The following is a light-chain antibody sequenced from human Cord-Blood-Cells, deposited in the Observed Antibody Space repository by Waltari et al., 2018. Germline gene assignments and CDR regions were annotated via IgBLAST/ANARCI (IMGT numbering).Light chain of an antibody. CDR2: AAS. CDR1: QSISSY. CDR3: QQSYSTPWT. V-gene: IGKV1-39*01. J-gene: IGKJ1*01. Sequence: DIQLTQSPSSLSASVGDRVPITCRASQSISSYLNWYQQKPGKAPKLLIYAASSLQSWVPLRFSGSGSGTDFTLTISSLQPEDFATYDCQQSYSTPWTFGQGTKVEIK.